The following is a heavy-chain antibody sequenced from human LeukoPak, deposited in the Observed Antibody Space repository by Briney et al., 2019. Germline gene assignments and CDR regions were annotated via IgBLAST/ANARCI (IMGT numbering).Heavy chain of an antibody. CDR2: IYPGDSDI. V-gene: IGHV5-51*01. Sequence: GEFLKISCKGSGYRFSTYWIGWVRQMPGKGLEWMGVIYPGDSDIRYRPSFQGQVTISADKSITTAYLQWSSLKASDTAMYYCARRGGPPYCSGGLCYYDHWGQGTLVTVSS. D-gene: IGHD2-15*01. CDR3: ARRGGPPYCSGGLCYYDH. J-gene: IGHJ4*02. CDR1: GYRFSTYW.